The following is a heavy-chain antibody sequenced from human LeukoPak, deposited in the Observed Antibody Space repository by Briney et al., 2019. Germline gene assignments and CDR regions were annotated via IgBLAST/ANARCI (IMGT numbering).Heavy chain of an antibody. CDR2: VDPEDGET. V-gene: IGHV1-69-2*01. Sequence: ASVKVSCKASGYTFTDYYMHWVQQAPGKGLEWMGRVDPEDGETIYAEKFQGRVTITADTSTDTAYMELSSLRSEDTAVYYCATDQDRYYYDSSGYYGGFNPWGQGTLVTVSS. CDR1: GYTFTDYY. D-gene: IGHD3-22*01. J-gene: IGHJ5*02. CDR3: ATDQDRYYYDSSGYYGGFNP.